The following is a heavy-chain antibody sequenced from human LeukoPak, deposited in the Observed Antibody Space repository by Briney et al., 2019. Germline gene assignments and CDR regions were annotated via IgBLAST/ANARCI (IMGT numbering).Heavy chain of an antibody. CDR2: INHSGST. CDR3: ARGLNFLVTMVRGPYNWFDP. D-gene: IGHD3-10*01. V-gene: IGHV4-34*01. CDR1: GGSISGYY. Sequence: SETLPLTCTVSGGSISGYYWSWIRQPPGKGLEWIGEINHSGSTNYNPSLKSRVTISVDTSKNQFSLKLSSVTAADTAVYYCARGLNFLVTMVRGPYNWFDPWGQGTLVTVSS. J-gene: IGHJ5*02.